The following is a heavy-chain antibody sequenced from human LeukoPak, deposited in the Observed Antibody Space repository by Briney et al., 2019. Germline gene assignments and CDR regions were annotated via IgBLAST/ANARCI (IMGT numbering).Heavy chain of an antibody. CDR2: INSDGSST. CDR3: ARDWLRNGGLDY. J-gene: IGHJ4*02. Sequence: GSLRLSCAASGFTFSTYWMHWVRQAPGKGLVWVSRINSDGSSTTYADSVKGRFTISRDNSKNTLYLQMNSLRAEDTAVYYCARDWLRNGGLDYWGQGTLVTVSS. D-gene: IGHD4-23*01. CDR1: GFTFSTYW. V-gene: IGHV3-74*01.